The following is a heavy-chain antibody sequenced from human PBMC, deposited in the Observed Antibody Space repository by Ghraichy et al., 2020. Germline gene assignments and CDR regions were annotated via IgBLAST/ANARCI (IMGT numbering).Heavy chain of an antibody. Sequence: RGSLRLSCSASGFSFSTYWMHWVRQAPGKGLVWVSRINSDGSSTIYADSVKGRFTISRENAKNTLYLQMNSVRAEDTAVYYCARDFRYSPDYWGQGTLVTVSS. CDR3: ARDFRYSPDY. V-gene: IGHV3-74*01. CDR2: INSDGSST. J-gene: IGHJ4*02. CDR1: GFSFSTYW. D-gene: IGHD5-18*01.